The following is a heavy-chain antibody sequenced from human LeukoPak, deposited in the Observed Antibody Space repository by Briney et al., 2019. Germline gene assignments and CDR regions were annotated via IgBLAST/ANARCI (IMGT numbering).Heavy chain of an antibody. Sequence: GGSLRLSCAASGFTFSSYGMHWVRQAPGKGLEWVAFIRYDGSNKYYADSVKGRFTISRDNSKNTLYLQMNSLRAEDTAVYYCAREGDYVFDYWGQGTLVTVSS. D-gene: IGHD4-17*01. V-gene: IGHV3-30*02. CDR2: IRYDGSNK. CDR3: AREGDYVFDY. J-gene: IGHJ4*02. CDR1: GFTFSSYG.